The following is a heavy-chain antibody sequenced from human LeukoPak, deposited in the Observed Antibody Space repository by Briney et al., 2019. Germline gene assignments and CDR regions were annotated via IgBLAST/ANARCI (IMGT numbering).Heavy chain of an antibody. D-gene: IGHD1-26*01. Sequence: SETLSLTCAVYGGSFSGYYWSWIRQPPGKGLEWVGEINHSGSTNYNPSLKSRVTISVDTSKTQFSMKLSSVTAADTAVYYCARGRSGSYWAFDYWGQGTLVTVSS. V-gene: IGHV4-34*01. CDR3: ARGRSGSYWAFDY. J-gene: IGHJ4*02. CDR2: INHSGST. CDR1: GGSFSGYY.